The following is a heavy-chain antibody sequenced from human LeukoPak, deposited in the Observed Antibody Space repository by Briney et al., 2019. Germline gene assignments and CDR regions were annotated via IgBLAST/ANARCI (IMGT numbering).Heavy chain of an antibody. J-gene: IGHJ6*02. CDR1: GFIFSNFW. Sequence: GGSLRLSCAASGFIFSNFWMHWVRQVPGKGLEWVSSISSSSSYIYYADSVKGRFTISRDNAKNSLYLQMNSLRAEDTAVYYCARDMREYDFWSGYGYYGMDVWGQGTTVTVSS. CDR2: ISSSSSYI. D-gene: IGHD3-3*01. V-gene: IGHV3-21*01. CDR3: ARDMREYDFWSGYGYYGMDV.